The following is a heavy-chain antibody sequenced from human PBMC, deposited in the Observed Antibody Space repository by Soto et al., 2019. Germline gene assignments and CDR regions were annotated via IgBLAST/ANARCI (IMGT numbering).Heavy chain of an antibody. V-gene: IGHV1-18*04. J-gene: IGHJ4*01. Sequence: QVQLVQSGAEVKKPGASVKVSCKASGYTFTTYGITWVRQAPGQGREWMGWISAYSGNTNYAQKLQCRITVTTDTSTNTAYMDLRSLRSDDTAVYYCARVVKAGDYGDYGRYYFDYWGHGTLVTVSS. CDR1: GYTFTTYG. D-gene: IGHD4-17*01. CDR2: ISAYSGNT. CDR3: ARVVKAGDYGDYGRYYFDY.